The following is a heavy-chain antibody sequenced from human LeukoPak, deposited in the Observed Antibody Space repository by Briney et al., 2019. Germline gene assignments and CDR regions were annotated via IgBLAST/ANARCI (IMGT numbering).Heavy chain of an antibody. CDR1: GYTLTSYG. J-gene: IGHJ5*02. Sequence: ASVKVSCKASGYTLTSYGISWVRQAPGQGLEWMGWISAYNGDTNYAQKLQGRVTMTTDTSTSTAYMELRSLRSDDTAVYYCARQGRNYDFWSGYPDTNWFDPWGQGTLVTVSS. CDR3: ARQGRNYDFWSGYPDTNWFDP. CDR2: ISAYNGDT. V-gene: IGHV1-18*01. D-gene: IGHD3-3*01.